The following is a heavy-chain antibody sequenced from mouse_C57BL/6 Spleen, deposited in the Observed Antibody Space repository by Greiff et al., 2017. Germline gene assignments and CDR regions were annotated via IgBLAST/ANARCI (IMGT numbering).Heavy chain of an antibody. D-gene: IGHD2-5*01. V-gene: IGHV2-2*01. CDR3: ASYSNPGYFDV. CDR1: GFSLTSYG. Sequence: QVQLQQSGPGLVQPSQSLSITCTVSGFSLTSYGVHWVRQSPGKGLEWLGVIWSGGSTDYNAAFISRLSISKDNSKSQVFFKMNSLQADDTAIYYCASYSNPGYFDVWGTGTTVTVSS. CDR2: IWSGGST. J-gene: IGHJ1*03.